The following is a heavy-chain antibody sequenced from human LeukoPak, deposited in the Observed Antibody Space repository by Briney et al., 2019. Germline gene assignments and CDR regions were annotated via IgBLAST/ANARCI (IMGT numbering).Heavy chain of an antibody. CDR2: ISSSGSTI. V-gene: IGHV3-48*03. D-gene: IGHD2-2*01. Sequence: HSGGSLRLSCAASGFTFSSYEMNWVRQAPGKGLEWVSYISSSGSTIYYADSVKGRFTISKDNAKNSLYLQMNSLGAEDTAVYYCARDCSSTSCIYYYYYYGMDVWGKGTTVTVSS. CDR3: ARDCSSTSCIYYYYYYGMDV. CDR1: GFTFSSYE. J-gene: IGHJ6*04.